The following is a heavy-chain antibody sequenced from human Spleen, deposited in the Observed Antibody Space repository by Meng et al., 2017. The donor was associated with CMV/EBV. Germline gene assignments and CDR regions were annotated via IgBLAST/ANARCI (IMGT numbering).Heavy chain of an antibody. CDR3: ARGEGAG. CDR2: ISSSSSYI. Sequence: GESLKISCAASRFTFSSYSMNWVRQAPGKGLEWVSSISSSSSYIYYADSVKGRFTISRDNAKNSLYLQMNSLRAEDTAVYYCARGEGAGWGQGTLVTVSS. CDR1: RFTFSSYS. V-gene: IGHV3-21*01. J-gene: IGHJ4*02. D-gene: IGHD1-26*01.